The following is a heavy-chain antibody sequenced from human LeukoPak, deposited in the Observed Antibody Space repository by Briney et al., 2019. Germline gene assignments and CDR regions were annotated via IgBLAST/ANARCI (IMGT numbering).Heavy chain of an antibody. D-gene: IGHD6-13*01. CDR3: ARGGYSSSYDFDY. J-gene: IGHJ4*02. Sequence: GGSLRLSCAASGFTFSSYSINWVRQAPGKGLEWVSSISSSSSYIYYADSVKGRFTISRDNAKNSLYLQMNSLRSEDTAVYYCARGGYSSSYDFDYWGQGTLVTVSS. CDR2: ISSSSSYI. V-gene: IGHV3-21*04. CDR1: GFTFSSYS.